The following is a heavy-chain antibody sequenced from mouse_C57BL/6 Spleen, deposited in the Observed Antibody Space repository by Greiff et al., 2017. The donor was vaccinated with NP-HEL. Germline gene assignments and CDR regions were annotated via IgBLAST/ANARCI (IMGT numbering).Heavy chain of an antibody. V-gene: IGHV1-69*01. Sequence: VQLQQPGAELVMPGASVKLSCKASGYTFTSYWMHWVKQRPGQGLEWIGEIDPSDSYTNYNQKFKGKSTLTVDKSSSTAYMQLSSLTSEDSAVYYCARGITTVVATDAWFAYWGQGTLVTVSA. CDR2: IDPSDSYT. CDR3: ARGITTVVATDAWFAY. D-gene: IGHD1-1*01. J-gene: IGHJ3*01. CDR1: GYTFTSYW.